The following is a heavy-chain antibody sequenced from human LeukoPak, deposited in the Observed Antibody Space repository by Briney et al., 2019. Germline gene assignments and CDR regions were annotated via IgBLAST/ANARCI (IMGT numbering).Heavy chain of an antibody. CDR2: TKQDGSEK. CDR1: GSTFSNAW. J-gene: IGHJ4*02. D-gene: IGHD1-7*01. V-gene: IGHV3-7*01. CDR3: VGWGISGITNH. Sequence: GGSLRLSCAASGSTFSNAWMSWVRQAPGKGLEWVAQTKQDGSEKYYVDSVKGRFTTSRDKNSLFLQMNSVRAEDTAVYYCVGWGISGITNHWGQGTLVTVSS.